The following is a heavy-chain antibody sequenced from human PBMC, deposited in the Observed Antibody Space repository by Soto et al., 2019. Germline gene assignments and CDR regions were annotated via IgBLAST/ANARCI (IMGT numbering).Heavy chain of an antibody. Sequence: EVQLVESGGGLVQPDRSLRLSCAASGFTFDDYAMHWVRQGPGKGREWVSGISWNSGGIGYADSVKGRFTISRDNAKNSLYLQMDRLRPEDTAFYYCAKSPHDILIGSAFDYWGQGTLVTVSS. D-gene: IGHD3-9*01. CDR3: AKSPHDILIGSAFDY. CDR1: GFTFDDYA. J-gene: IGHJ4*02. V-gene: IGHV3-9*01. CDR2: ISWNSGGI.